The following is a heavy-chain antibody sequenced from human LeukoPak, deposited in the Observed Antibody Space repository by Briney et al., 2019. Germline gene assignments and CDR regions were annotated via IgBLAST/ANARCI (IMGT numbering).Heavy chain of an antibody. CDR2: ISGSGGST. V-gene: IGHV3-23*01. Sequence: QPGGSLRLSCAASGFTFSSYAMSWVRPAPGKGLEWVSAISGSGGSTYYADSVKGRFTISRDNAKNSLYLQMNSLRAEDTAVSYCARDPSSYYYYMGVRGKGTTVTVSS. CDR3: ARDPSSYYYYMGV. CDR1: GFTFSSYA. J-gene: IGHJ6*03.